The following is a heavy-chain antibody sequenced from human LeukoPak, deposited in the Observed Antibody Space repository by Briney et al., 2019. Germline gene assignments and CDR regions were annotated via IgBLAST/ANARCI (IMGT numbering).Heavy chain of an antibody. CDR1: GGSISSGGYY. CDR2: FYYRGST. CDR3: ASLLSPGYCSSTSCQEH. D-gene: IGHD2-2*01. Sequence: SETLSLTCPVSGGSISSGGYYWSWIRQPPGKGLEWIGYFYYRGSTYYNPSLKSRVTISVDTSKNQFTLKLSSVTAADTAVYYCASLLSPGYCSSTSCQEHWGQGTLVTVS. J-gene: IGHJ4*02. V-gene: IGHV4-31*03.